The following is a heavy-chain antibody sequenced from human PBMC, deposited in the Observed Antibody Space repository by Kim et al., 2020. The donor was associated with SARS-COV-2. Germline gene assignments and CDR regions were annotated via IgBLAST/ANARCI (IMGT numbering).Heavy chain of an antibody. D-gene: IGHD3-16*01. Sequence: GESLKISCKGSGYSFTSYWIGWVRQMPGKGLEWMGIIYPGDSDTRYSPSFQGQVTISADKSISTAYLQWSSLKASDTAMYYCARPYYDYVWGSSGMDVWGQGTTVTVSS. CDR3: ARPYYDYVWGSSGMDV. CDR2: IYPGDSDT. CDR1: GYSFTSYW. V-gene: IGHV5-51*01. J-gene: IGHJ6*02.